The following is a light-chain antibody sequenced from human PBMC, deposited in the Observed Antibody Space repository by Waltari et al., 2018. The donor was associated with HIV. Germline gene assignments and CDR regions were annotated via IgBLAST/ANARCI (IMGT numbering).Light chain of an antibody. CDR3: QQYSITQYS. J-gene: IGKJ2*03. V-gene: IGKV4-1*01. Sequence: DIVMTQSPDSLAVSLGERAPTHCKSSQSLLYTSNNQNNLAWYQQKPGQPPKLLIYWASTRESGVPDRFSGSGSGTDFTLTISSLQPEDVAVYYCQQYSITQYSFGQGTRLEIK. CDR1: QSLLYTSNNQNN. CDR2: WAS.